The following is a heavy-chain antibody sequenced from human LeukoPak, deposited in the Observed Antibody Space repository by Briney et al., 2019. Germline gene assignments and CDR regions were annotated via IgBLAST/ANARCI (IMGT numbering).Heavy chain of an antibody. CDR1: GFTFSSYG. CDR3: ARSYCSSTSCYSIIYYYGTDV. Sequence: PGGSLRLSCAASGFTFSSYGMHWVRQAPGKGLEWVAVIWYDGSNKYYADSVKGRFTISRDNSKNTLYLQMNSLRAEDTAVYYCARSYCSSTSCYSIIYYYGTDVWGKGTTVTVSS. J-gene: IGHJ6*04. D-gene: IGHD2-2*01. CDR2: IWYDGSNK. V-gene: IGHV3-33*01.